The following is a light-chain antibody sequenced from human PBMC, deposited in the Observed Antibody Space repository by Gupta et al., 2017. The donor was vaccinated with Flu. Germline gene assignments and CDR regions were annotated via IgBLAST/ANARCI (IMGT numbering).Light chain of an antibody. Sequence: SVLTQPPSASATPGQRVTISCSGSSSNIGSNTVNWYQQLPGTAPKLLIYSNNQRPSGVPDRFSGSKSGTSASLAISGLQSEDEADYYCAAWDDSLNGRVFGGGTKLTVL. CDR3: AAWDDSLNGRV. CDR1: SSNIGSNT. J-gene: IGLJ3*02. V-gene: IGLV1-44*01. CDR2: SNN.